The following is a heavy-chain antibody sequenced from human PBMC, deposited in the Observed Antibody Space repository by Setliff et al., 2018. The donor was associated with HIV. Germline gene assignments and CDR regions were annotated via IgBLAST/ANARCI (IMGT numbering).Heavy chain of an antibody. V-gene: IGHV4-59*01. Sequence: SETLSLTCTVSGGSISTYYWNWIRQSPGTGLEWIGDINYRGVTYYNPSLKSRVTFSLDTSKNQFSLTLTSVTAADTAVYYCARAAYSGTYVWEPATDLWGRGTLVTVSS. CDR1: GGSISTYY. CDR3: ARAAYSGTYVWEPATDL. CDR2: INYRGVT. J-gene: IGHJ2*01. D-gene: IGHD1-26*01.